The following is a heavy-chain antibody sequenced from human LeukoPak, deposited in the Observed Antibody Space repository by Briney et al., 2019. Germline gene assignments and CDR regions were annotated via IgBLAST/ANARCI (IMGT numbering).Heavy chain of an antibody. J-gene: IGHJ4*02. CDR2: VSTTGTII. V-gene: IGHV3-48*03. CDR1: GFTFSSYE. D-gene: IGHD3-16*01. CDR3: ARGWLLRGAFDF. Sequence: GGSLRLSCAASGFTFSSYEMNWVRQAPGKGLEGVSYVSTTGTIIYYADSVKGRFTLSRDNAKNSLYLQMNSLRAEDTAVYYCARGWLLRGAFDFWGQGTLATVSS.